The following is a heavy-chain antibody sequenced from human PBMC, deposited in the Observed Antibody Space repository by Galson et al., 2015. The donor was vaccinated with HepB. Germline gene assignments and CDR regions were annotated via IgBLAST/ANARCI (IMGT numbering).Heavy chain of an antibody. J-gene: IGHJ4*02. CDR1: GFTFTRYA. D-gene: IGHD2-2*01. Sequence: SLRLSCAASGFTFTRYAMTWVRQAPGKGLEWVSSISSSSSYIYYADSVKGRFTISRDSAKNSLYLQMNSLRAEDTAVYYCASGYCSSTSCYLYYFDYWGQGTLVTVSS. V-gene: IGHV3-21*01. CDR2: ISSSSSYI. CDR3: ASGYCSSTSCYLYYFDY.